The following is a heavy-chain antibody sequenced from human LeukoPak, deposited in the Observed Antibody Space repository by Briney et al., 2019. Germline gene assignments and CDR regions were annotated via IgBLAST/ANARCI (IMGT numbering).Heavy chain of an antibody. V-gene: IGHV3-23*01. J-gene: IGHJ4*02. D-gene: IGHD2-2*01. CDR3: AKGGVPPAVYTFFDY. CDR1: GFTFSSYA. CDR2: ISDSGGST. Sequence: GGSLRLSCAVSGFTFSSYAMSWVRQAPGKGLEWVSTISDSGGSTYYADSVKGRFTISRDNSKNTLYLQVNSLRAEDTAVYYCAKGGVPPAVYTFFDYWGQGTLVTVSS.